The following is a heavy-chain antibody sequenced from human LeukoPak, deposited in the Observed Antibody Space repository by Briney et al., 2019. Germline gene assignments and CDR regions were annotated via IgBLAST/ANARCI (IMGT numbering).Heavy chain of an antibody. D-gene: IGHD3-22*01. Sequence: GGSLRLSCAASGFTFSSYWMSWVRQAPGKGLEWVANIKQDGSEKYYVDSVKGRFTISRGNAKNSLYLQMNSLRAEDTAVYYCARNVARDDSPDAFDIWGQGTMVTVSS. CDR3: ARNVARDDSPDAFDI. CDR2: IKQDGSEK. J-gene: IGHJ3*02. V-gene: IGHV3-7*01. CDR1: GFTFSSYW.